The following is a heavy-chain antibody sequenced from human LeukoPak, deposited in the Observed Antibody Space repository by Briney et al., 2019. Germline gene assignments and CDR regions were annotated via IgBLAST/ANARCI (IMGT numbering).Heavy chain of an antibody. CDR2: ISSSSSYI. CDR1: GFTFSGSV. V-gene: IGHV3-21*01. Sequence: GGSLRLSCAASGFTFSGSVMHWVRQAPGKGLEWVSSISSSSSYISYADSVKGRFTISRDNSKNTLYLQMNSLRPEDTSVYYCARSPTSWYFDYWGQGTLVTVSS. CDR3: ARSPTSWYFDY. D-gene: IGHD2-2*01. J-gene: IGHJ4*02.